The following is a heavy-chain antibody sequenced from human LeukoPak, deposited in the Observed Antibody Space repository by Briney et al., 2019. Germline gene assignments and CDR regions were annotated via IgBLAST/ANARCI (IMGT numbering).Heavy chain of an antibody. CDR3: TRESSYAFDI. V-gene: IGHV3-48*02. CDR2: ISSSSSII. J-gene: IGHJ3*02. CDR1: GFTFTRFN. D-gene: IGHD3-10*01. Sequence: GGSLRLSCAASGFTFTRFNMNWVRQAPGKGLEWLSYISSSSSIIHYADSVKGRFTISRDNAKNSLYLQMNSLRDEDTAVYYCTRESSYAFDIWGQGTMVTVSS.